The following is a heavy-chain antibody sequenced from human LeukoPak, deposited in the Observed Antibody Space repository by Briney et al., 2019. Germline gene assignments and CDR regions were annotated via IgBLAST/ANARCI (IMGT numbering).Heavy chain of an antibody. J-gene: IGHJ4*02. V-gene: IGHV4-39*07. CDR2: IYYSGST. Sequence: SETLSLTCTVSGGSISSSSYYWGWIRQPPGKGLEWIGSIYYSGSTYYNPSLKSRVTISVDTSKNQFSLKLSSVTAADTAVYYCARYKIAAAGMLDYWGQGTLVTVSS. D-gene: IGHD6-13*01. CDR1: GGSISSSSYY. CDR3: ARYKIAAAGMLDY.